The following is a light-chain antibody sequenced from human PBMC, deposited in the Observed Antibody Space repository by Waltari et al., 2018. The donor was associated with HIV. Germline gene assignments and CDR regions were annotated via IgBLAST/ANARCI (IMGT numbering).Light chain of an antibody. CDR2: AAS. J-gene: IGKJ4*01. Sequence: EIVLTQSPAALSLSPGQRATLSCRASETVSGYLAWYQHKPCQAPRLLIYAASNMAAGIPDRVSGSGFGTDYTLTISSLEPADSAFYYCQQRNNWPLTFGGGTKLE. V-gene: IGKV3-11*01. CDR1: ETVSGY. CDR3: QQRNNWPLT.